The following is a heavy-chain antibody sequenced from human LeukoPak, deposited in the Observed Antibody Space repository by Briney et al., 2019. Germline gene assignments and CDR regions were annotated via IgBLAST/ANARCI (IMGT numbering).Heavy chain of an antibody. CDR1: GYTFTDYA. V-gene: IGHV1-3*04. D-gene: IGHD2-2*01. Sequence: GASVKVSCKASGYTFTDYAMHWVRQAPGERLEWMGWINTGKGNTKYSQKFQGRVTITMDTSASTAYMELSSLRSEDTAVYYCARGVVPAAITSWFDPWGQGTLVTVSS. J-gene: IGHJ5*02. CDR3: ARGVVPAAITSWFDP. CDR2: INTGKGNT.